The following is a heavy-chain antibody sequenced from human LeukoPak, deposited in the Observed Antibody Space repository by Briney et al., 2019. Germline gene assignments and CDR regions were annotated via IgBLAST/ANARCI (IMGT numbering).Heavy chain of an antibody. CDR1: GSTFSSYS. V-gene: IGHV3-21*01. D-gene: IGHD5-18*01. J-gene: IGHJ4*02. Sequence: PGGSLILSCAASGSTFSSYSMNWVRQAPGKGLEWVSCISSSSSYIYYADSVKGRFTISRDNAKNSLYLQMNSLRAEDTAVYYCAGKNEYSYGSIFDYWGQGTLVTVSS. CDR3: AGKNEYSYGSIFDY. CDR2: ISSSSSYI.